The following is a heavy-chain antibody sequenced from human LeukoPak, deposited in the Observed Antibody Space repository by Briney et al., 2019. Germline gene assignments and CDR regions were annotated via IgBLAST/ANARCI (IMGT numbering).Heavy chain of an antibody. D-gene: IGHD4-17*01. V-gene: IGHV3-48*01. J-gene: IGHJ4*02. CDR3: AGYGVYPY. CDR1: GFTVNTYD. CDR2: FGISGTI. Sequence: GSLRLSCAASGFTVNTYDMHWVRQAPGEGLEWIAYFGISGTIYYADSVRGRFTISRDNAKNSLFLQMNSLRVDDTAIYYCAGYGVYPYWGQGTPVTVSS.